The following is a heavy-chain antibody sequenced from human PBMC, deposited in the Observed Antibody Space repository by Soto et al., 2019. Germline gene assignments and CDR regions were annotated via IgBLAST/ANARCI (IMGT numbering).Heavy chain of an antibody. J-gene: IGHJ2*01. V-gene: IGHV4-39*01. CDR3: ARLYWGRYFDL. D-gene: IGHD7-27*01. CDR1: GGSVSSSNYY. Sequence: QLQLQESGPGLVKPSETLSLTCTVSGGSVSSSNYYWGWVRQPPGKGLEWIGCIYYSGNTYYNPSLKRRVPISVDTSENQFSLKLSSVTAADTAVFYCARLYWGRYFDLWGRGTLVTVSS. CDR2: IYYSGNT.